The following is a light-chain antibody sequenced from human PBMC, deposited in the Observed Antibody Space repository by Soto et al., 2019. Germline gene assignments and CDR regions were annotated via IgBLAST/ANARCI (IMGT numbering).Light chain of an antibody. CDR2: DVS. CDR1: QSVTNW. Sequence: DIQMTQSPSTLSASVGERVTITCRASQSVTNWLAWYQQKPGKAPKLLIYDVSSLESGVPSRFSGSGSGTEFILTISSLQPEDFATYYCQQYDSYSWTFDQGTKVEMK. V-gene: IGKV1-5*01. J-gene: IGKJ1*01. CDR3: QQYDSYSWT.